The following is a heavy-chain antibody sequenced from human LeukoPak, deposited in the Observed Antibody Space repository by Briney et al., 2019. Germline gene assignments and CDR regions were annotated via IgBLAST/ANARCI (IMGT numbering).Heavy chain of an antibody. CDR1: GFTFSSYG. Sequence: PGGSLRLSCVASGFTFSSYGMSWVRQAPGKGLECVSAISGSGSSTYYIDSVKGRFTISRDNAKNSLNLQMNSLRAEDTAVYYCARDRLFGNLPDYWGQGTLVTVSS. CDR3: ARDRLFGNLPDY. J-gene: IGHJ4*02. CDR2: ISGSGSST. V-gene: IGHV3-23*01. D-gene: IGHD1-7*01.